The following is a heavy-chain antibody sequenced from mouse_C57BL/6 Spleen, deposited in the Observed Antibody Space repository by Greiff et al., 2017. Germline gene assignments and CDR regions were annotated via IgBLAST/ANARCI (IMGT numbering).Heavy chain of an antibody. Sequence: QVQLQQSGAELVRPGTSVKLSCKASGYTFTSYWMHWVKQRPGQGLEWIGVIDPSDSYTNYNQKFKGKATLTVDTSSNTAYMQLSILTSGDSAVYYCAKEGIGYGSARRVGWFAYWGQGTLVTVSA. CDR2: IDPSDSYT. D-gene: IGHD1-1*01. V-gene: IGHV1-59*01. J-gene: IGHJ3*01. CDR1: GYTFTSYW. CDR3: AKEGIGYGSARRVGWFAY.